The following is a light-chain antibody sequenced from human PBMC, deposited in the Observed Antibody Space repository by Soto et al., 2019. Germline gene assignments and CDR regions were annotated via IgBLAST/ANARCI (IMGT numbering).Light chain of an antibody. CDR3: SSYTSSSPLV. J-gene: IGLJ1*01. V-gene: IGLV2-18*02. CDR1: SSDVGSYNR. CDR2: EVS. Sequence: QSALTQPPSVSGSPGQSVTISCTGTSSDVGSYNRVSWYQQPPGTAPKLMIYEVSNRPLGVPDRFSGSKSGNTASLTISWLQAEDEADYYCSSYTSSSPLVFGTGTKVTVL.